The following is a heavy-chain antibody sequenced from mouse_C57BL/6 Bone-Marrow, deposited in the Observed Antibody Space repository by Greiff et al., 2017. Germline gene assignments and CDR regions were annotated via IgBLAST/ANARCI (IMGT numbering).Heavy chain of an antibody. D-gene: IGHD2-1*01. Sequence: VHLVESGAELVRPGTSVKVSCKASGYAFTNYLIEWVKQRPGQGLEWIGVINPGSGGTNYNEKFKGKATLTADKSSSTAYMQLSSLTSEDSAVYFCARSGPLYYGNPYYYAMDYWGQGTSVTVSS. V-gene: IGHV1-54*01. CDR3: ARSGPLYYGNPYYYAMDY. CDR1: GYAFTNYL. CDR2: INPGSGGT. J-gene: IGHJ4*01.